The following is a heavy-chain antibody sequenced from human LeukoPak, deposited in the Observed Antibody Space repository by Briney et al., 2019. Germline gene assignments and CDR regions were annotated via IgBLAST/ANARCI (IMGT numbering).Heavy chain of an antibody. CDR3: ATCIAARPPYYYYMDV. J-gene: IGHJ6*03. V-gene: IGHV1-8*03. CDR2: MNPNSGNT. Sequence: ASVKVSCKASGYTFTSYDINWVRQATGQGLEWMGWMNPNSGNTGYAQKFQGRVTITRNTSISTAYMELSSLRSEDTAVYYCATCIAARPPYYYYMDVWGKGTTVTVSS. D-gene: IGHD6-6*01. CDR1: GYTFTSYD.